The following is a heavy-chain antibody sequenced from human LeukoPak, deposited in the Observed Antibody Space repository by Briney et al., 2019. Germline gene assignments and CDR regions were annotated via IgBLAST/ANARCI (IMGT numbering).Heavy chain of an antibody. CDR1: GGSISSGGYY. CDR2: IYYSGST. V-gene: IGHV4-31*03. J-gene: IGHJ4*02. Sequence: SQTLSLTCTVSGGSISSGGYYWSWIRQHPGKGLEWIGYIYYSGSTYYNPSLKSRVTISVDTSKNQFSLKLSSVTAADTAVYYCARLSYDGSGYLDYWGQGTLVTVSS. D-gene: IGHD3-22*01. CDR3: ARLSYDGSGYLDY.